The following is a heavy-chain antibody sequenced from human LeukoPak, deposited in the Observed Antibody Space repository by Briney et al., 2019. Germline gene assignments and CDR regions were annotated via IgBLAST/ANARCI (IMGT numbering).Heavy chain of an antibody. CDR2: ISYDGSNK. D-gene: IGHD1-26*01. V-gene: IGHV3-30*01. J-gene: IGHJ4*02. Sequence: GGSLRLSCVASGFTFSSYAMHWVRQAPGKGLEWVAVISYDGSNKYYADSVKGRFTISRDNSKNTLYLQMNSLRAEDTAVYYCARGEVVGNFDYWGQGTLVTVSS. CDR3: ARGEVVGNFDY. CDR1: GFTFSSYA.